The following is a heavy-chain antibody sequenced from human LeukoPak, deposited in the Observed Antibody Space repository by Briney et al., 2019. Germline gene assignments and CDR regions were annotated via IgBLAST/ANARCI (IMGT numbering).Heavy chain of an antibody. V-gene: IGHV3-66*01. Sequence: PGGSLRLSCAASGFTVSSNYMSWVRQAPGKGLEWVSVIYSGGSTYYADSVKSRFTISRDNSKNTLYLQMNSLRAEDTAVYYCAREPRAPNFDYWGQGTLVTVSS. J-gene: IGHJ4*02. CDR3: AREPRAPNFDY. CDR2: IYSGGST. CDR1: GFTVSSNY.